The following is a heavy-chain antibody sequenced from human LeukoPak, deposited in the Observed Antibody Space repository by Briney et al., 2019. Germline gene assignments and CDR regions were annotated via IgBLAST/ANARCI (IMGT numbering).Heavy chain of an antibody. CDR2: TGTAGDT. J-gene: IGHJ4*02. V-gene: IGHV3-13*01. Sequence: GGSLRLSCAASGFTFSSYDMHWVRQATGKGLEWVSATGTAGDTYYPGSVKGRFTISRENAKNSLYLQMNSLRAEDTAVYYCARGGGYDSSGYYTPLDYWGQGTLVTVSS. D-gene: IGHD3-22*01. CDR3: ARGGGYDSSGYYTPLDY. CDR1: GFTFSSYD.